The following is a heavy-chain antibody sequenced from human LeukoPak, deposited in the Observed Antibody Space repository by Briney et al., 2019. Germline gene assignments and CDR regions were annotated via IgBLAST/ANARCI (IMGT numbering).Heavy chain of an antibody. CDR1: GFTVSSNY. CDR3: ADLGGTGGQQNWFDP. CDR2: IYSGGST. J-gene: IGHJ5*02. V-gene: IGHV3-53*01. Sequence: GGSLRLSCAASGFTVSSNYMSWVRQAPGKGLEWVSVIYSGGSTYYADSVKGRFTISRDNSKNTLYLQMNSLRAEDAAVYYCADLGGTGGQQNWFDPWGQGTLVTVSS. D-gene: IGHD3-10*01.